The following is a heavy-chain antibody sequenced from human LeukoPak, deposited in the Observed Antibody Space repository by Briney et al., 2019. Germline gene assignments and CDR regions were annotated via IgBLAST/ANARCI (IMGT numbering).Heavy chain of an antibody. J-gene: IGHJ4*02. CDR1: GGSISSYY. V-gene: IGHV4-59*01. CDR3: AGFRYYFDY. Sequence: SETLSLTCTVSGGSISSYYWSWIRQPPGKGLEWIGYIYYSGSTNYNPSLKSRVTISVDTSKNQFSLKLSSVTAADTAVYYCAGFRYYFDYWGQGTLVTVSS. CDR2: IYYSGST.